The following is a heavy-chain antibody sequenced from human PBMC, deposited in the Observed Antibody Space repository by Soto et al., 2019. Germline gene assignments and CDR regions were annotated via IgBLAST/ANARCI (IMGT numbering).Heavy chain of an antibody. CDR3: ARGARSHFDP. CDR2: ITGSGSNT. D-gene: IGHD3-16*01. CDR1: GFSFSPYA. J-gene: IGHJ5*02. Sequence: GGSLRLSCVASGFSFSPYAMTWVRQAPGKGLEWVSSITGSGSNTYYADSVKGRFTISRDKSRNTVFLQMKSLRAEDAAIYFCARGARSHFDPWGQGTLVTVSS. V-gene: IGHV3-23*01.